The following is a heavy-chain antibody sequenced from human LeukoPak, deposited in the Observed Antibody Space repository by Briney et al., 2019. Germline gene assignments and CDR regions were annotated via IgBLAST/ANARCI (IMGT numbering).Heavy chain of an antibody. CDR2: ISSSSSETM. CDR3: ARDRSRIAVAGYCFDY. D-gene: IGHD6-19*01. Sequence: GGSLRLSCAAPGFTFSYYSMNWVRQAPGKGLEWISYISSSSSETMSYADSVKGRFTISRGNAKNSLYLQMNSLRDDDTAVYYCARDRSRIAVAGYCFDYWGQGTLVTVSS. CDR1: GFTFSYYS. J-gene: IGHJ4*02. V-gene: IGHV3-48*02.